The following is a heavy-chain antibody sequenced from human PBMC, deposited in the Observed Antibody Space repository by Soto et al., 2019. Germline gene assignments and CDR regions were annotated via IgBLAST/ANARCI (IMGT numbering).Heavy chain of an antibody. CDR2: INRDGRVR. CDR3: TRFLAFDF. CDR1: GFTFTDYR. J-gene: IGHJ4*02. V-gene: IGHV3-74*01. Sequence: EVQLLESGGDLVQPGGSLSLSCVVSGFTFTDYRMHWVRQAPGKGLVWVANINRDGRVRHYADSVKGRFTISRDNGRNTGYLQMTNVSTQDTAVYYCTRFLAFDFWGRGTLVSVSS.